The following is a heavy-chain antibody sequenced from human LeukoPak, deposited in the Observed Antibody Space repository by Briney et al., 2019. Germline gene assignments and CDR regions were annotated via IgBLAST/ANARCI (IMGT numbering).Heavy chain of an antibody. CDR2: MYPANSDT. Sequence: GESLKISCKGSGYSFTSYWIGWVRQMPGKGLEWKGIMYPANSDTRYKPSFQGQVTMSADRSISTAYLQWSSLKASDTAIYYCATTRGGNYHWDYWGQGTLVTVSS. J-gene: IGHJ4*02. V-gene: IGHV5-51*01. D-gene: IGHD3-16*01. CDR3: ATTRGGNYHWDY. CDR1: GYSFTSYW.